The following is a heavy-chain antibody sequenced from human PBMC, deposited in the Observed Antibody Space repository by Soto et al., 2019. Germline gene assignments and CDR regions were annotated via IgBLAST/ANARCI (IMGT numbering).Heavy chain of an antibody. CDR3: AKDGSSGPPYYGMDV. Sequence: GGSLRLSCAASGFTFSSYGMHWVRQAPGKGLEWVAVISYDGSNKYYADSVKGRFTISRDNSKNTLYLQMNSLRAEFMAVYYCAKDGSSGPPYYGMDVWGQGTTVTVSS. V-gene: IGHV3-30*18. CDR2: ISYDGSNK. J-gene: IGHJ6*02. D-gene: IGHD6-19*01. CDR1: GFTFSSYG.